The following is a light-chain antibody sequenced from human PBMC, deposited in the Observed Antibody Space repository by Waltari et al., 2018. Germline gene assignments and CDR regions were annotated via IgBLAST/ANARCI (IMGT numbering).Light chain of an antibody. V-gene: IGLV1-44*01. CDR2: SND. CDR3: AAWDDSLGGPV. CDR1: ISNIGSNT. Sequence: QSLLTQPPSASGTPGQRVTISCSGGISNIGSNTINWYRQFPGTAPKVLIYSNDQRTSGVPGRFPGYKSGTSASLAISGLQSEDEADYYCAAWDDSLGGPVFGGGTKLTVL. J-gene: IGLJ2*01.